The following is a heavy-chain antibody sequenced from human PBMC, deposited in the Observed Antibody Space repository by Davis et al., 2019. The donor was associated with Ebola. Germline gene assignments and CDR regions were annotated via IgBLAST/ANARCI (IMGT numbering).Heavy chain of an antibody. CDR3: ARDGPESFLGIAARIHDY. D-gene: IGHD6-6*01. Sequence: GESLKISCAASGFTFSSYSMNWVRQAPGKGLEWVSSISSSSSYIYYADSVKGRFTISRDNAKNSLYLQMNSLRAEDTAVYYCARDGPESFLGIAARIHDYWGQGTLVTVSS. CDR2: ISSSSSYI. V-gene: IGHV3-21*01. CDR1: GFTFSSYS. J-gene: IGHJ4*02.